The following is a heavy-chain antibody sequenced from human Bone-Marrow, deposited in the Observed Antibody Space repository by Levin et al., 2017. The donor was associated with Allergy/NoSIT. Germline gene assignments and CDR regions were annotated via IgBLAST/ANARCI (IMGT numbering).Heavy chain of an antibody. D-gene: IGHD2-15*01. CDR2: INPNSGGT. Sequence: ASVKVSCKASGYTFTDYYIHWVRQAPGQGLQWMGWINPNSGGTNYAQKFQGRVTMTRDTSISTAYMELSRLTSDDTAVYYCALLGYCSGGSCYSAGDYWGQGTLVTVSS. J-gene: IGHJ4*02. V-gene: IGHV1-2*02. CDR1: GYTFTDYY. CDR3: ALLGYCSGGSCYSAGDY.